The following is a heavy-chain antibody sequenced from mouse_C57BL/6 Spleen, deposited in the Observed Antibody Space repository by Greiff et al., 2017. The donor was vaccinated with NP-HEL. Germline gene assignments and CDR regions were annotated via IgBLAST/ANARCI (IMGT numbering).Heavy chain of an antibody. CDR3: ARRDGSSYFDY. D-gene: IGHD1-1*01. CDR1: GYTFTSYW. J-gene: IGHJ2*01. Sequence: QVQLQQPGAELVRPGSSVKLSCKASGYTFTSYWMHWVKQRPIQGLEWIGNIDPSDSETHYNQKFKDKATLTVDKSSSTAYMQLSSLTSEDSAVYYCARRDGSSYFDYWGQGTTLTVSS. V-gene: IGHV1-52*01. CDR2: IDPSDSET.